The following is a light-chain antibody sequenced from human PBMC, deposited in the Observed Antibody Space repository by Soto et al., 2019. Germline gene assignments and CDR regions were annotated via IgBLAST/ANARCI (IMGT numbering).Light chain of an antibody. CDR3: MQARQAPPT. V-gene: IGKV2-28*01. CDR1: QSLLRSDGYSS. CDR2: LGS. Sequence: DIVMTQSPVSLTFTSGEPAFISCRSSQSLLRSDGYSSLDWYRQKSGQSPHLLIRLGSIRAYGVPDRFSGSGSGTDFTLKSSRVEAEYVGVYFCMQARQAPPTFGGGTKVELK. J-gene: IGKJ4*01.